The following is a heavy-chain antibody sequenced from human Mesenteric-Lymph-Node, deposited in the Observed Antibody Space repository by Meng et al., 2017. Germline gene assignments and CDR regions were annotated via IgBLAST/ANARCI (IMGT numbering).Heavy chain of an antibody. V-gene: IGHV3-30*04. J-gene: IGHJ5*02. CDR1: GFIFSTLG. CDR2: VTKDGSDT. Sequence: QVQVVESGGGVAQPGGSLGLSGATSGFIFSTLGMHWVRQAPGKGLEWVAAVTKDGSDTYYADSVKGRFTISRDNSKNTLYLQMNSLRGEDTAVYYCATKDDPWGQGTLVTVSS. CDR3: ATKDDP.